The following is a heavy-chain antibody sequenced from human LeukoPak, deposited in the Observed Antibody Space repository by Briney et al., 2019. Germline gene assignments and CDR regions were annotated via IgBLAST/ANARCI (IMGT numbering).Heavy chain of an antibody. J-gene: IGHJ6*03. V-gene: IGHV4-38-2*02. CDR2: IYHSGST. D-gene: IGHD5-12*01. CDR1: GYSISSGYY. Sequence: PSETLSLTCTVSGYSISSGYYWGWIRQPPGKGLEWIGSIYHSGSTYYNPSLKSRVTISVDTSKNQFSLKLSSVTAADTAVYYCARAGLEATMRVYYYYYYMDVWGKGTTVTVSS. CDR3: ARAGLEATMRVYYYYYYMDV.